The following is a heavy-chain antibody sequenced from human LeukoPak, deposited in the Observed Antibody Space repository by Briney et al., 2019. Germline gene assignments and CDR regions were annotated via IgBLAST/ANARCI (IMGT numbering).Heavy chain of an antibody. CDR1: GYTFTSYY. CDR2: INPSGGST. V-gene: IGHV1-46*01. Sequence: GASVKVSCXASGYTFTSYYMHWVRQAPGQGLEWMGIINPSGGSTSCAQKFQGRVTMTRDTSTSTVYMELSSLRSEDTAVYYCARDSDSSGYGEYYFDYWGQGTLVTVSS. D-gene: IGHD3-22*01. CDR3: ARDSDSSGYGEYYFDY. J-gene: IGHJ4*02.